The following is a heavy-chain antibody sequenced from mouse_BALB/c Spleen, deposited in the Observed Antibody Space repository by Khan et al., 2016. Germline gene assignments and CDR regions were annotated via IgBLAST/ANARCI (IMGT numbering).Heavy chain of an antibody. CDR1: GFTSTDYY. D-gene: IGHD2-2*01. CDR3: ARNLNNGCCWYCNV. J-gene: IGHJ1*01. Sequence: EVELVESGGGLVQPGGSLRLSCITFGFTSTDYYMSWVRKPPGEARERLGFVRNNANGHTTEYSASVQRRFTLSRDNSQSIHYLPMDTLRAEASATYHCARNLNNGCCWYCNVCGSETTLTLSS. CDR2: VRNNANGHTT. V-gene: IGHV7-3*02.